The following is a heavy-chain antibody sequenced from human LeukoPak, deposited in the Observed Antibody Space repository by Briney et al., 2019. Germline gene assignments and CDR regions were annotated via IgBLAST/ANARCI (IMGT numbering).Heavy chain of an antibody. V-gene: IGHV3-23*01. CDR1: GCTFSSYA. CDR3: AKALDIVVVPAAIFGAIDY. CDR2: ISGSGGST. Sequence: PGGSLRLSCAASGCTFSSYAMSWVRQAPGKGLEWVSAISGSGGSTYYADSVKGRFTISRDNSKNTLYLQMNSLRAEDTAVYYCAKALDIVVVPAAIFGAIDYWGQGTLVTVSS. J-gene: IGHJ4*02. D-gene: IGHD2-2*01.